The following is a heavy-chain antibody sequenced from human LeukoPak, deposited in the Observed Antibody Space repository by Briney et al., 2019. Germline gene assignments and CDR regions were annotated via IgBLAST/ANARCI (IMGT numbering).Heavy chain of an antibody. D-gene: IGHD2-2*01. Sequence: PGGSLRLSCAASGFTFSSHWMHWVRQAAGKGLVWVSRINSDGSITTYADSVKGRFTISRDNAKNTLYLQMNSLRAEDTAVYYCARDCSSTSCYYDYWGQGTLVTVSS. CDR3: ARDCSSTSCYYDY. J-gene: IGHJ4*02. V-gene: IGHV3-74*01. CDR1: GFTFSSHW. CDR2: INSDGSIT.